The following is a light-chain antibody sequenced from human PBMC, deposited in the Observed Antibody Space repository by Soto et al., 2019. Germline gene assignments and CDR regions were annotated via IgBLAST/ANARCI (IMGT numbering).Light chain of an antibody. CDR1: SSNIGSNT. CDR3: AAWDDSLSDYV. V-gene: IGLV1-44*01. Sequence: QSVLTQPPSASGTPGQRVTISCSGSSSNIGSNTVNWYQQLPGTAPKLLIYSNNQRPSGVPDRFSGSKSGTSASPAISGLQSDDEADYYCAAWDDSLSDYVFGTGTKVTVL. J-gene: IGLJ1*01. CDR2: SNN.